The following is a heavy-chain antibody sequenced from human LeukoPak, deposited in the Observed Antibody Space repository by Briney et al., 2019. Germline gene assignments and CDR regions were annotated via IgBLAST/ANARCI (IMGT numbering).Heavy chain of an antibody. CDR2: ISYDGSNK. CDR3: ARDPLGSSSRRVWYFDY. CDR1: GFTFSSYA. J-gene: IGHJ4*02. V-gene: IGHV3-30*04. D-gene: IGHD6-13*01. Sequence: PGGSLRLSCAASGFTFSSYAMHWVRQAPGKGLEWVAVISYDGSNKYYADSVKGRFTISRDNSKNTLYLQMNSLRAEDTAVYYCARDPLGSSSRRVWYFDYWGQGTLVTVSS.